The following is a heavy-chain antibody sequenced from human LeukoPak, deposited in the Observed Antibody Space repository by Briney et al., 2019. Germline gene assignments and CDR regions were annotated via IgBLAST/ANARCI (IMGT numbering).Heavy chain of an antibody. J-gene: IGHJ4*02. Sequence: GGSLRLSCAASGFTFSTYDMHWVRQSTGKGLEWVSGIGPDGDTYYSVYVKGRLTISRENAKNSLYLQMNSLRAGDTAVYYCARVSILTGYDYWGQGSLVTVSS. CDR1: GFTFSTYD. CDR3: ARVSILTGYDY. D-gene: IGHD3-9*01. CDR2: IGPDGDT. V-gene: IGHV3-13*01.